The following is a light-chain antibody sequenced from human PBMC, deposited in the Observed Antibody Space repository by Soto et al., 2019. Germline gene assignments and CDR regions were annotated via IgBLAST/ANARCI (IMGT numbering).Light chain of an antibody. CDR1: QGISTY. V-gene: IGKV1-9*01. Sequence: DIQLTQSPSFLSASVGDRVTITCRASQGISTYLAWYQQKPGKAPKLLIYAASTLQSGVPSRFSGSGSGTEFTLTISSLQPEDFATYYCQHGAFGPGTKVDIK. J-gene: IGKJ3*01. CDR3: QHGA. CDR2: AAS.